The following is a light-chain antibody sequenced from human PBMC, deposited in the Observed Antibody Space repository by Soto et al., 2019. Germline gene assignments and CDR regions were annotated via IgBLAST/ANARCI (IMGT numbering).Light chain of an antibody. Sequence: DIHITQSPSSLSSSVGDRVTITCRASQSISSYLNWYQQKPGKAPKLLIYAASSLQSGVPSRFSGSGSGTDFTLTISSLQPEDFATYYCQQSYSTPPTFGQGTKVDIK. J-gene: IGKJ1*01. CDR3: QQSYSTPPT. CDR1: QSISSY. V-gene: IGKV1-39*01. CDR2: AAS.